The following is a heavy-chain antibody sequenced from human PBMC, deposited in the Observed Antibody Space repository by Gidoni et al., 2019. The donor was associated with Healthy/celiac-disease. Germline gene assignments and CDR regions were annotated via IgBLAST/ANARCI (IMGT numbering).Heavy chain of an antibody. Sequence: EVQLVESGGGLVQPGRSLRLSCAASGFTFDDYAMHWVRQAPGKGLEWVSGISWNSGSIGYADSVKGRFTISRDNAKNSLYLQMNSLRAEDTALYHCAKDGLRQGWLVRDFQHWGQGTLVTVSS. D-gene: IGHD6-19*01. CDR2: ISWNSGSI. CDR1: GFTFDDYA. J-gene: IGHJ1*01. V-gene: IGHV3-9*01. CDR3: AKDGLRQGWLVRDFQH.